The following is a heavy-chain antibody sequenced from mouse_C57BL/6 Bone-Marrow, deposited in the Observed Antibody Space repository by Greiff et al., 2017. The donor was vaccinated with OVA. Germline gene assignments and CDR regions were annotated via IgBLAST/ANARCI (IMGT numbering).Heavy chain of an antibody. Sequence: QVQLQQPGAELVKPGASVKLSCKASGYTFTSYWMDWVKQRPGQGLEWIGMIHPNSGSTNYNEKFKSKATLTVDKSSSTAYMQLSSLTSEDSAVYYCASYGSSPWYFDVWGTGTTVTVSS. V-gene: IGHV1-64*01. CDR1: GYTFTSYW. D-gene: IGHD1-1*01. J-gene: IGHJ1*03. CDR3: ASYGSSPWYFDV. CDR2: IHPNSGST.